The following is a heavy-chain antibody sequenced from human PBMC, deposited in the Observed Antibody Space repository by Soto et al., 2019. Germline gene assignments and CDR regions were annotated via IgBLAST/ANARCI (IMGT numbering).Heavy chain of an antibody. Sequence: SLRLSCAASGFTVSSNYMSWVRQAPGKGLEWVSVIYSGGSTYYADSVKGRFTISRDNSKNTLFLQMNSLRAEDTAVYYCARDRFEEMDSHYFDSWGQGTLVTVSS. D-gene: IGHD4-4*01. CDR3: ARDRFEEMDSHYFDS. J-gene: IGHJ4*02. CDR1: GFTVSSNY. CDR2: IYSGGST. V-gene: IGHV3-53*01.